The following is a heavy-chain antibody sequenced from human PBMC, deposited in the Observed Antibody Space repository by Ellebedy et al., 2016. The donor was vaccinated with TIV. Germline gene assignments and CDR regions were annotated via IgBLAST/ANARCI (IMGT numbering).Heavy chain of an antibody. CDR1: GFTFGDYA. Sequence: GGSLRLSCTASGFTFGDYAMSWVRQAPGKGLEWVGFIRSKAYGGTTEYAASVKGRFTISRDDSKSIAYLQMNSLKTEDTAVYYCTGCDVVVVAATYYYYYGMDVWGQGTTVTVSS. CDR3: TGCDVVVVAATYYYYYGMDV. CDR2: IRSKAYGGTT. V-gene: IGHV3-49*04. D-gene: IGHD2-15*01. J-gene: IGHJ6*02.